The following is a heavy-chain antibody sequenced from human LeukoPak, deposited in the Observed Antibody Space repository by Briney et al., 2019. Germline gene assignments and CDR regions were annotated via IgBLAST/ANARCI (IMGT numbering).Heavy chain of an antibody. CDR1: GYTFTSYG. V-gene: IGHV1-2*02. CDR3: AREDFWSGFRDPDHEYWFDP. D-gene: IGHD3-3*01. CDR2: INPNSGGT. Sequence: ASVKVSCKASGYTFTSYGISWVRQAPGQGLEWMGWINPNSGGTNYAQKFQGRVTMTRDTSISTAYMEPSRLRSDDTAVYYCAREDFWSGFRDPDHEYWFDPWGQGTLVTVSS. J-gene: IGHJ5*02.